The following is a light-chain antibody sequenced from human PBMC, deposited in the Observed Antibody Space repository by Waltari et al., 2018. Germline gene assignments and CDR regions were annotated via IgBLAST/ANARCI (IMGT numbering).Light chain of an antibody. CDR2: NAS. CDR3: QQYDNLPRFT. CDR1: QDISCY. J-gene: IGKJ3*01. V-gene: IGKV1-33*01. Sequence: DIQMTQSPSSLSASVGDRVSITCRASQDISCYLNWYQHKPGKAPKLLIYNASNLKAGVPSRFSGSASATDFTLTISGLQPEDVATYFCQQYDNLPRFTFGPGTKVTIK.